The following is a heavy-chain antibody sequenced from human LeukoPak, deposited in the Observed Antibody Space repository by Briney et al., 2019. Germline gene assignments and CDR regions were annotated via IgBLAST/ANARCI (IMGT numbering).Heavy chain of an antibody. CDR1: GFTFNTYA. CDR2: IRYDGSNK. CDR3: ARNLAVAGRGGYYYYYGMDV. V-gene: IGHV3-30*04. D-gene: IGHD6-19*01. J-gene: IGHJ6*02. Sequence: GKSLRLSCTASGFTFNTYALHWVRQAPGKGLEWVAFIRYDGSNKYYADSVKGRFTISRDNSKNTLYLQMNSLRAEDTAVYYCARNLAVAGRGGYYYYYGMDVWGQGTTVTVSS.